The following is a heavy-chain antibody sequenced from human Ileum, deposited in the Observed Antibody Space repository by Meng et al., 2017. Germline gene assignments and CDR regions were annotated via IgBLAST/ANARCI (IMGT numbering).Heavy chain of an antibody. CDR1: GGSVSWYY. CDR3: ARTRRGSSGWYMGY. Sequence: VQLTQGGAGRLRPSEPLALTCPVYGGSVSWYYWSWIRQPPGKGLQSIGEIKHSGSTNYNPSLKSRVTISVDTSKNQFSLKLSSVTAADTAVYYCARTRRGSSGWYMGYWGQGTLVTVSS. CDR2: IKHSGST. J-gene: IGHJ4*02. V-gene: IGHV4-34*01. D-gene: IGHD6-19*01.